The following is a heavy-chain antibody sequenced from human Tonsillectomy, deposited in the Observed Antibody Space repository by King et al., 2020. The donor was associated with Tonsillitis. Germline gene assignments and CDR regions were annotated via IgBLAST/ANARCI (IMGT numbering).Heavy chain of an antibody. V-gene: IGHV4-39*01. CDR3: ARQDWVGDIVLMVYAAFDY. J-gene: IGHJ4*02. Sequence: MQLQESGPGLVKPSETLPLTCTVSGGSISSSSYYWGWIRQPPGKGLEWIGSIYYSGSTYYNPSLKSRVTISVDTSKNQFSLKLSSVTAADTAVYYCARQDWVGDIVLMVYAAFDYWGQGTLVTVSS. CDR2: IYYSGST. CDR1: GGSISSSSYY. D-gene: IGHD2-8*01.